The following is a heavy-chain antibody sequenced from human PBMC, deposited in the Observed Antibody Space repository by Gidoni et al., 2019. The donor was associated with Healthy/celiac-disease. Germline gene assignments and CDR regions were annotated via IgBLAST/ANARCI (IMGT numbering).Heavy chain of an antibody. D-gene: IGHD2-21*01. J-gene: IGHJ6*02. Sequence: QLQLVEPGGGVVQPGGSLRLSCAAAGCTFSSYGMHWVRQAPGKGLEWVAVISYDGSNQYYADSVKGRFTISRDNSKNTLYLQMNSLRAEDTAVYYCAKDTNPLFSGGMDVWGQGTTVTVSS. V-gene: IGHV3-30*18. CDR1: GCTFSSYG. CDR3: AKDTNPLFSGGMDV. CDR2: ISYDGSNQ.